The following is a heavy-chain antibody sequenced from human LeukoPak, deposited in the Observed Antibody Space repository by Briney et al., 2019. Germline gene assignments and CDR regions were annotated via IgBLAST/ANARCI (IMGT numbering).Heavy chain of an antibody. CDR1: GGSISSHY. CDR2: IYYSGST. D-gene: IGHD3-3*01. V-gene: IGHV4-59*11. Sequence: PSETLSLTCTVSGGSISSHYWSWLRQPPGKGLEWIGYIYYSGSTNYNPSLKSRVTISVDTSKNQFSLKLSSVTAADTAVYYCARAHKYYDFWSGYSDYYYYYMDVWGKGTTVTLSS. J-gene: IGHJ6*03. CDR3: ARAHKYYDFWSGYSDYYYYYMDV.